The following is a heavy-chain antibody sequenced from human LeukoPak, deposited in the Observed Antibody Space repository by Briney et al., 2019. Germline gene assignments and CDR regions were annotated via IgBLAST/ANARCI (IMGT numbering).Heavy chain of an antibody. CDR2: INPSGGTT. Sequence: GASVKVSCKASGYTFTNYYIHWVRQAPGQGLEWMGLINPSGGTTNCAQKFQGRVTMTRDMSTTTVYMHLRSEDTAVYYCAREAVTIFGLVRTQTPKGPHRFDPWGQGTLVTVSS. V-gene: IGHV1-46*01. CDR3: AREAVTIFGLVRTQTPKGPHRFDP. CDR1: GYTFTNYY. D-gene: IGHD3-3*01. J-gene: IGHJ5*02.